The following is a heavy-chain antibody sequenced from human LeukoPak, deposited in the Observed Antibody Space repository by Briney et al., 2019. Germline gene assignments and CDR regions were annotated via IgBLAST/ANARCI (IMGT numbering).Heavy chain of an antibody. CDR3: SRDRDCYDSGSYWYAFDI. D-gene: IGHD3-10*01. CDR1: GGSISTYY. Sequence: SETLSLTCTVSGGSISTYYWSWIGQPPGKGPEWIGYISYSGNTNYNPSLKSRVTISVDTSKNQFSLRLSSVTAADTAVYYCSRDRDCYDSGSYWYAFDIWGQGTMVTVSS. J-gene: IGHJ3*02. V-gene: IGHV4-59*01. CDR2: ISYSGNT.